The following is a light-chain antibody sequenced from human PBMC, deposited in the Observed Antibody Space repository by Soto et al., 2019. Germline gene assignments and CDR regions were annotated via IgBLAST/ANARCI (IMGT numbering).Light chain of an antibody. CDR1: QGIRSW. J-gene: IGKJ2*01. V-gene: IGKV1D-12*01. Sequence: DIPMTLSPSSVSASVGDSVTITCRASQGIRSWLAWYQQKPGKAPKLLIYAASSLQSGVPSRFSGSGSGTDFTLTISSLQPEDFATYYCQQANSFPYTFGQGTKLEIK. CDR3: QQANSFPYT. CDR2: AAS.